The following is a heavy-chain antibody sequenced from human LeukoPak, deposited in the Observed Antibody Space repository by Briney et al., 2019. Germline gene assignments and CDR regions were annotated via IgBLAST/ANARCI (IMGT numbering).Heavy chain of an antibody. Sequence: PSETLSLTCTVSGGSLSSYYWSWIRQPPGKGLEWIGYIYYSGSTNYNPSLKSRVTISVDTSKNQFSLKLSSVTAADTAVYYCARHFHLTYYCDSSGYPAFDIWGQGTMVTVSS. D-gene: IGHD3-22*01. V-gene: IGHV4-59*08. CDR2: IYYSGST. J-gene: IGHJ3*02. CDR3: ARHFHLTYYCDSSGYPAFDI. CDR1: GGSLSSYY.